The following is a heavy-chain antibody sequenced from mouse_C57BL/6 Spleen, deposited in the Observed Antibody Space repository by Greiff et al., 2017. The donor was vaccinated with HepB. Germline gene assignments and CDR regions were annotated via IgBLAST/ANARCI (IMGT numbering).Heavy chain of an antibody. D-gene: IGHD1-1*01. V-gene: IGHV1-80*01. Sequence: QVQLQQSGAELVKPGASVKISCKASGYAFSSYWMNWVKQRPGKGLEWIGQIYPGDGDTNYNGKFKGKATLTADKSSSTAYMQLSSLTSEDSAVYFCARLGVRYYGPYYFDYWGQGTTLTVSS. CDR3: ARLGVRYYGPYYFDY. CDR1: GYAFSSYW. J-gene: IGHJ2*01. CDR2: IYPGDGDT.